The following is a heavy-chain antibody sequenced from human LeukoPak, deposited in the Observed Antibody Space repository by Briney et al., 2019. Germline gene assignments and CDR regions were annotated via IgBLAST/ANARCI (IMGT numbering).Heavy chain of an antibody. CDR1: GGTFSSYA. J-gene: IGHJ6*03. V-gene: IGHV1-69*05. CDR3: ATERPIAAAANGYYYYYYMEV. D-gene: IGHD6-13*01. Sequence: GASVKVSCKASGGTFSSYAISWVRQAPGQGLEWMGGIIPIFGTANYAQKFQGRVTITTDESTSTAYMELSSLRSEDTAVYYCATERPIAAAANGYYYYYYMEVWGKGTTVTVSS. CDR2: IIPIFGTA.